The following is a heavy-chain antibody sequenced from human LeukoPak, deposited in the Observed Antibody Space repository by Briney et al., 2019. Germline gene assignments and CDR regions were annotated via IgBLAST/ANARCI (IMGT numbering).Heavy chain of an antibody. CDR3: ARGQQQLVRD. CDR1: GGSISSYY. V-gene: IGHV4-4*09. J-gene: IGHJ4*02. CDR2: IYTSGST. Sequence: PSETLSLTCTVSGGSISSYYWSWIRQPPGKGLEWIGYIYTSGSTNYNPSLKSRVTISVDTSKNQFSLKLSSVTAADTAVYYCARGQQQLVRDWGQGTLVTVSS. D-gene: IGHD6-13*01.